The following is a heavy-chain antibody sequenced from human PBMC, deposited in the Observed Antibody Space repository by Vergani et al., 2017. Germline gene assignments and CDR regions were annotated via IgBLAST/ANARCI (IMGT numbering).Heavy chain of an antibody. Sequence: QVQLQESGPGLVKLSEPLSLTCLVPGGPTSPYYWSWIRQLAGKGLEWIGRIYTSESTNYNPSLKSRVTKSEDTSKNQFSLKLSSVTAADTAVYYCAREYSSSVEFLAYWGQGTLVTVSS. CDR1: GGPTSPYY. J-gene: IGHJ4*02. V-gene: IGHV4-4*07. CDR2: IYTSEST. D-gene: IGHD6-6*01. CDR3: AREYSSSVEFLAY.